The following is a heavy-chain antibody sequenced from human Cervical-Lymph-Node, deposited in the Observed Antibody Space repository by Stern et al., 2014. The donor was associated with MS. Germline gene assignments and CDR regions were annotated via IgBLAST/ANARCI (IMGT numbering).Heavy chain of an antibody. CDR3: ARGLLGSENAFDI. V-gene: IGHV1-18*01. J-gene: IGHJ3*02. D-gene: IGHD2-15*01. CDR2: IRPYNGNT. Sequence: QVQLVESGAEVKKPGASVKVPCKVSGYTFTSYGISWVRQAPGQGLEGKGRIRPYNGNTNYAQKLQGRVTMTTDTSTSTAYMELRSLRSDDTAVYYCARGLLGSENAFDIWGQGTMVTVSS. CDR1: GYTFTSYG.